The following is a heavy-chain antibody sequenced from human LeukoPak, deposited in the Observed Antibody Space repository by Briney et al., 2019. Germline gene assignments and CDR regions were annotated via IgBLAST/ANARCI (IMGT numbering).Heavy chain of an antibody. CDR1: GFTFSSYS. CDR3: ARDDSSSWYFFDY. J-gene: IGHJ4*02. V-gene: IGHV3-21*01. Sequence: GGSLRLSCAASGFTFSSYSMNWVRQAPGKGLEWVSSISSSSSYIYYADSVKGRFTISRDNAKNSLYLQMNSLRAEGTAVYYCARDDSSSWYFFDYWGQGTLVTVSS. D-gene: IGHD6-13*01. CDR2: ISSSSSYI.